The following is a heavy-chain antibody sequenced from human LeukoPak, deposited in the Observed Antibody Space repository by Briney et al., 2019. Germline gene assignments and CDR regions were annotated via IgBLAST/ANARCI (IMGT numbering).Heavy chain of an antibody. Sequence: SETLSLTCTVSGGSISSHYWDWIRQPPGKGQEWIGLIHYSGSTNYNPSLKSRLTMSVDTSKSQFSLKLSSVTAADTAVYYCARDYGDYVGAFDIWGQGTMVTVSS. V-gene: IGHV4-59*11. CDR3: ARDYGDYVGAFDI. CDR1: GGSISSHY. J-gene: IGHJ3*02. D-gene: IGHD4-17*01. CDR2: IHYSGST.